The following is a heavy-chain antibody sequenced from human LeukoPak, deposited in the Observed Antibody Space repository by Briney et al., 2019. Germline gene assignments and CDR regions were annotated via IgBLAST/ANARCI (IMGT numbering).Heavy chain of an antibody. D-gene: IGHD2-2*01. CDR2: ISSSSSYI. J-gene: IGHJ4*02. Sequence: PGGSLRLSCAASGFTFRTYSMIWVRQAPGKGLEWVSSISSSSSYIYYADSVKGRFTISRDNAQNSLYLQMNSLRAEDRAVYYCAKYLPYQLLQDWGQGTLVTVSS. V-gene: IGHV3-21*04. CDR1: GFTFRTYS. CDR3: AKYLPYQLLQD.